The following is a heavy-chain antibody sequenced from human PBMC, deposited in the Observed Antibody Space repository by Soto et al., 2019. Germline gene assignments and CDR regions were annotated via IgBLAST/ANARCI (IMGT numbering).Heavy chain of an antibody. CDR2: IIPIFGTA. CDR3: ARDVNYYDSSGYYYYYYGMDV. V-gene: IGHV1-69*06. Sequence: SVKVSCKASGGTFSSYAISWVRQAPGQGLEWMGGIIPIFGTANYAQKFQGRVTITADKSTSTAYMELSSLRSEDTAVYYCARDVNYYDSSGYYYYYYGMDVWGQGTTVTVSS. J-gene: IGHJ6*02. D-gene: IGHD3-22*01. CDR1: GGTFSSYA.